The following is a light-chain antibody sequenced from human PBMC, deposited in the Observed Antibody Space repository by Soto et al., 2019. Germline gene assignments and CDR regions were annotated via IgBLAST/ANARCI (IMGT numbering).Light chain of an antibody. CDR2: EDN. CDR1: SGSIASNY. Sequence: NFMLTQPHSVSESPGKTVTISCTRSSGSIASNYVQWYQQCPGSAPTTVIYEDNQRPPGVPDRFSGSIDSSSNSASLTIAGLKTEDEADYYCQSYDSTPKWVFGGGTKVTVL. CDR3: QSYDSTPKWV. V-gene: IGLV6-57*03. J-gene: IGLJ3*02.